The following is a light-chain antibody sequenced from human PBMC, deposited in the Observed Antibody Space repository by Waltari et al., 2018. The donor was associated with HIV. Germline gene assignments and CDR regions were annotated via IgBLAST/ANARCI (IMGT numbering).Light chain of an antibody. CDR2: ATS. CDR1: QSIGRY. J-gene: IGKJ3*01. Sequence: DIQMTQSPSSLSASVGDTVTITCRASQSIGRYLNWYQQRPGKAPNLLIYATSSLQSGVPSRFSGSGSGTDFTLTITSLQPEDFATYYCQQSYSTPFTFGPGTKVDV. CDR3: QQSYSTPFT. V-gene: IGKV1-39*01.